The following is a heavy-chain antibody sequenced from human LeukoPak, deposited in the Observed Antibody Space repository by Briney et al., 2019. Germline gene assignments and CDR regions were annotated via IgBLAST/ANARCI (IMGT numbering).Heavy chain of an antibody. D-gene: IGHD6-13*01. CDR1: GGSISSGSYY. J-gene: IGHJ4*02. V-gene: IGHV4-61*02. CDR3: ARAPRYSSSWDY. Sequence: PSQTLSLTCTVSGGSISSGSYYWSWIRQPAGKGLEWIGRIYTSGSTNYNPSLKSRVTISVDTSKNQFSLKLSSVTAADTAVYYCARAPRYSSSWDYWGQGTLVTVSS. CDR2: IYTSGST.